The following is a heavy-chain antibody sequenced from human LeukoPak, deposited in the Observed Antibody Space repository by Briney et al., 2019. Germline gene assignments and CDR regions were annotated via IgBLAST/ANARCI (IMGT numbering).Heavy chain of an antibody. CDR2: IYYSGST. J-gene: IGHJ2*01. V-gene: IGHV4-59*01. CDR1: GASLSSYY. D-gene: IGHD3-10*01. Sequence: PSETLSLTCTVSGASLSSYYWSWIRQPPGKGLEWIGYIYYSGSTTYNPSLRSRVTISVDTSKNQFSLKLSSATAADTAVYYCARVFYFGSGTFDLWGRGTLVTVSS. CDR3: ARVFYFGSGTFDL.